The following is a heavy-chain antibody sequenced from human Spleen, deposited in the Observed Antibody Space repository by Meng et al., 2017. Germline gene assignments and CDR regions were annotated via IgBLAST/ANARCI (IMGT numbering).Heavy chain of an antibody. V-gene: IGHV3-23*01. CDR2: ISSTGGIT. J-gene: IGHJ3*02. CDR1: GFTFSSKA. D-gene: IGHD3-10*01. Sequence: GESLKISCAASGFTFSSKAMSWVRQAPGKGLEWVSGISSTGGITYYADSVKGRFTISRDNSKNTLYLQMHSLRVEDTAIYYCASIPLWFTNDAFDIWGQGTMVTVSS. CDR3: ASIPLWFTNDAFDI.